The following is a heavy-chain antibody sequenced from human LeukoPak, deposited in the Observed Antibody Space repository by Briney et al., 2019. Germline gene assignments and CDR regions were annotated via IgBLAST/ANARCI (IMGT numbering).Heavy chain of an antibody. CDR2: ISSSTI. J-gene: IGHJ4*02. V-gene: IGHV3-48*04. CDR3: ARAPGASFNFYFDY. D-gene: IGHD2-2*01. Sequence: GGSLRLSCAASGFTFSSYSMNWVRQAPGKGLEWVSYISSSTIYYADSVKGRFTISRDNAKNSLFLQMNSLRAEDTAVYYCARAPGASFNFYFDYWGQGTLVTVSS. CDR1: GFTFSSYS.